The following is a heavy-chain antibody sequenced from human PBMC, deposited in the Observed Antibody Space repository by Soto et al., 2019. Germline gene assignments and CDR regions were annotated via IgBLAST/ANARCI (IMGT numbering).Heavy chain of an antibody. V-gene: IGHV1-2*02. CDR3: ARESRGYSGYVVYHYGRTS. J-gene: IGHJ6*02. D-gene: IGHD5-12*01. CDR1: GYTLTDYY. Sequence: QGQLVQSGAEVKKPGASVKVSCKASGYTLTDYYMHWVRQAPGQGLEWMGWINPNTGDTNYGQEFQGRVPMTRETSISTAYMELSRLRSDDTAVYFCARESRGYSGYVVYHYGRTSGAKGPRSPSP. CDR2: INPNTGDT.